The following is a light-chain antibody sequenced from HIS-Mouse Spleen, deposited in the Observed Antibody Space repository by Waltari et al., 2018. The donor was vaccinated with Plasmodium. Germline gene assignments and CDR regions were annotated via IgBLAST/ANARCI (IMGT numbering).Light chain of an antibody. CDR2: DAS. J-gene: IGKJ4*01. Sequence: EIVLTQSPATMSWSQGERHTLSCRARQSLSSYLAWYQQKPGQAPRLLIYDASNRATGIPARFSGSGSGTDFTLTISSLEPEDFAVYYCQQRSNWPRVLTFGGGTKVEIK. CDR1: QSLSSY. V-gene: IGKV3-11*01. CDR3: QQRSNWPRVLT.